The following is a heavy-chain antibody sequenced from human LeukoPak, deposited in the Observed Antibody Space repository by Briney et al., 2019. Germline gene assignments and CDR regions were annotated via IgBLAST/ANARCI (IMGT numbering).Heavy chain of an antibody. J-gene: IGHJ4*02. CDR3: ARGGFYCGDDCYVDY. CDR2: INRSGST. CDR1: GGSLSYYY. Sequence: PSETLSLTCAVYGGSLSYYYWSWIRQSPEKGLEWIGKINRSGSTNYNPSLKSRVSISVDTSKNQFSLKLSSVTAADTAIYYCARGGFYCGDDCYVDYWGQGALVTVSS. D-gene: IGHD2-21*02. V-gene: IGHV4-34*01.